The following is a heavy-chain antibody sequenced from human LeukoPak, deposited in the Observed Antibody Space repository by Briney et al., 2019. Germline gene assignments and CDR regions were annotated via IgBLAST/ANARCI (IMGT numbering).Heavy chain of an antibody. CDR1: GFTFSNAW. CDR2: ISGRSSYI. J-gene: IGHJ5*02. V-gene: IGHV3-21*01. D-gene: IGHD1-26*01. CDR3: ARTFDQYSGSYDWFDP. Sequence: GGSLRLSCATSGFTFSNAWMNWVRQAPGKGLEWVSSISGRSSYIYYADSVKGRFTISRDNAKNSLYLQMNSLRAEDTALYYCARTFDQYSGSYDWFDPWGQGTLVTVSS.